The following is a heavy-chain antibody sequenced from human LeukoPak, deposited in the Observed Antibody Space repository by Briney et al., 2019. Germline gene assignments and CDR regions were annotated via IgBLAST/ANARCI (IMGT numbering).Heavy chain of an antibody. CDR2: ISSDGSNK. V-gene: IGHV3-30*18. J-gene: IGHJ4*02. CDR1: GFTFSSYG. D-gene: IGHD2-2*01. CDR3: AKAHLGVVIPAAFDY. Sequence: GGSLRLSCAASGFTFSSYGVHWVRQAPGNGLEWVAVISSDGSNKYYADSVKGRFTISRDNSKDTLYLQMNSLRAEDTAVYYCAKAHLGVVIPAAFDYWGQRTLVTVSS.